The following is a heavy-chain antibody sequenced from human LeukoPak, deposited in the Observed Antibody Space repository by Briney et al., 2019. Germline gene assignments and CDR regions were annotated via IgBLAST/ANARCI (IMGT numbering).Heavy chain of an antibody. CDR2: MNPNSGNT. CDR3: AIRRDKGRGIDY. V-gene: IGHV1-8*01. CDR1: GYTFTSYD. D-gene: IGHD1-26*01. Sequence: AASVKVSCKASGYTFTSYDINWVRQATGQGLKGMGWMNPNSGNTGYAQKFQGRVTMTRNTSVSTAYMELSSLRSEDTAVYHCAIRRDKGRGIDYWGQGTLVTVSS. J-gene: IGHJ4*02.